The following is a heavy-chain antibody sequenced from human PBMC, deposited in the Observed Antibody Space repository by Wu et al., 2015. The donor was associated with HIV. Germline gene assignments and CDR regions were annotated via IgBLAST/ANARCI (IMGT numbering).Heavy chain of an antibody. CDR3: ASSAPLTYYYDSSGYRRSATYYYYGMDV. V-gene: IGHV1-69*05. D-gene: IGHD3-22*01. CDR1: GGTFSSYA. CDR2: IIPIFGTA. Sequence: QVQLVQSGAEVKKPGSSVKVSCKASGGTFSSYAISWVRQAPGQGLEWMGGIIPIFGTANYAQKFQGRVTITTDESTSTAYMELSSLRSEDTAVYYCASSAPLTYYYDSSGYRRSATYYYYGMDVWGQGTTVTVSS. J-gene: IGHJ6*02.